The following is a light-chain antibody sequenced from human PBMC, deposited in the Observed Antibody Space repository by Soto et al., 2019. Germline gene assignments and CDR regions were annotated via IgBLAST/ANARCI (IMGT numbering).Light chain of an antibody. Sequence: EIVMTQSPVTLSVSPGERATLSCRASQSVRSNLAWYQQKPGQAPSLLIYGAFTRATGIPTRFSGTGSGTEFTLTISSLQPDDFATYYCQQYNSYYTFGQGTRLEI. J-gene: IGKJ5*01. CDR1: QSVRSN. CDR2: GAF. V-gene: IGKV3-15*01. CDR3: QQYNSYYT.